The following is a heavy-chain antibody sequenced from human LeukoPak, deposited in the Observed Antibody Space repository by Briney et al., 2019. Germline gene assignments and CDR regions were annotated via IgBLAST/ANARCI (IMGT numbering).Heavy chain of an antibody. J-gene: IGHJ4*02. CDR3: GGSEYYYGSGSYRVDY. CDR2: IYYSGST. V-gene: IGHV4-4*02. D-gene: IGHD3-10*01. Sequence: PSETLSLTCAVSGGSISSSNWWSWVRQPPGKGLEWIGYIYYSGSTNYNPSLRSRVTISVDTSKNQFSLKLSSVTAADTAVYYCGGSEYYYGSGSYRVDYWGQGTLVTVSS. CDR1: GGSISSSNW.